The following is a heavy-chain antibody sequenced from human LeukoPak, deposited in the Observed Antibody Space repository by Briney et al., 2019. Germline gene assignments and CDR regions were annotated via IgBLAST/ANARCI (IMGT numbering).Heavy chain of an antibody. D-gene: IGHD6-19*01. CDR3: AKHRMWLVGLES. V-gene: IGHV4-39*01. J-gene: IGHJ1*01. CDR1: GVSISSDNY. CDR2: VQFSGAT. Sequence: SETLSLTCIVSGVSISSDNYWGWIRQSPGKGLELIGSVQFSGATHHNPSLKSRVAITLDTSKNQFSLKLNSVTAADTAIYYCAKHRMWLVGLESWGQGTLVTVSS.